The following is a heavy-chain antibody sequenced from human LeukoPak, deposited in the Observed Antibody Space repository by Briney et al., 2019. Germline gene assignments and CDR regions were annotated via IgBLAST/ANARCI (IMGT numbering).Heavy chain of an antibody. J-gene: IGHJ6*02. V-gene: IGHV3-11*01. CDR3: ARGFDCSSTSCSCMDV. D-gene: IGHD2-2*01. CDR1: GFPFSVYY. CDR2: IGNSGSDI. Sequence: GGSLRLSCAASGFPFSVYYMSWIRQPPGKGLEWVSYIGNSGSDISYADSVKGRFTISRDNAKNSLYLQMSSLRAEDTAVYYCARGFDCSSTSCSCMDVWGQGTTVTVSS.